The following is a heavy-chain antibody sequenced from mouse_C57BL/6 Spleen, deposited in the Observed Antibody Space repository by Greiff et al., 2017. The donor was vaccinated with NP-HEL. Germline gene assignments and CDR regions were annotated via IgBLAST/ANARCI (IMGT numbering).Heavy chain of an antibody. V-gene: IGHV5-16*01. CDR3: ARDPGGSSWGAMDY. CDR2: INYDGSST. D-gene: IGHD1-1*01. J-gene: IGHJ4*01. Sequence: EVKLMESEGGLVQPGSSMKLSCTASGFTFSDYYMAWVRQVPEKGLEWVANINYDGSSTYYLDSLKSRFIISRDNAKNILYLQMSSLKSEDTATYYCARDPGGSSWGAMDYWGQGTSVTVSS. CDR1: GFTFSDYY.